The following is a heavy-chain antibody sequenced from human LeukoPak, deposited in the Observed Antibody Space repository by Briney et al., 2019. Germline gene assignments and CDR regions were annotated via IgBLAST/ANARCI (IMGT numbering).Heavy chain of an antibody. CDR1: GYTFTLHH. V-gene: IGHV1-46*03. Sequence: ASVTVSCTASGYTFTLHHIHWVRQAAGQGLEWMGVINHSDGSATYAQSFKGRVKMTGDTSTSTVYMELISLKSEDTAVYYCALDSVLGGRDSYCYGPFDPWGQGTLVTVSS. CDR3: ALDSVLGGRDSYCYGPFDP. D-gene: IGHD5-18*01. J-gene: IGHJ5*02. CDR2: INHSDGSA.